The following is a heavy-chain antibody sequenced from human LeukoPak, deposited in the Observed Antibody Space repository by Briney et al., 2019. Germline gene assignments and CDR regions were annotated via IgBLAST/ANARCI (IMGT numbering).Heavy chain of an antibody. J-gene: IGHJ4*02. V-gene: IGHV4-39*01. Sequence: SETLSLTCTVSGGSISSSSYYWGGIRQPPGKGLGGMGSIYYSGSTYYNPSLKSRVAISVDTSKNQFSLKLSSVTAADTAVYYCAIYDYGDYGLYDYWGQGTLVTVSS. D-gene: IGHD4-17*01. CDR1: GGSISSSSYY. CDR2: IYYSGST. CDR3: AIYDYGDYGLYDY.